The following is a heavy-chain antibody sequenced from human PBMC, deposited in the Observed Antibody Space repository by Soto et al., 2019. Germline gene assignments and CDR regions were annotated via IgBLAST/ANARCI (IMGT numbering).Heavy chain of an antibody. CDR3: ARGPTAIAARPYYFDY. D-gene: IGHD6-6*01. J-gene: IGHJ4*02. Sequence: GGSLRLSCAASGFTFSSYSMNWVRQAPGKGLEWVPSISSSSSYIYYADSVKGRFTISRDNAKNSLYLQMNSLRAEDTAVYYCARGPTAIAARPYYFDYWGQGTLVTVSS. CDR2: ISSSSSYI. V-gene: IGHV3-21*01. CDR1: GFTFSSYS.